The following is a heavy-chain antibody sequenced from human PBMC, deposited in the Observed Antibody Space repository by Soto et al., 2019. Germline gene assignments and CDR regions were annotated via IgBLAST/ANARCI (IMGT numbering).Heavy chain of an antibody. J-gene: IGHJ6*02. CDR1: GDSISNNNC. D-gene: IGHD3-3*01. Sequence: SETLSLTCGVSGDSISNNNCWNWVRQPPGKGLEWIGEIYDSGTTNDNPSLKSRVTMSVDKSKNQFSLRLSSLTAADTAVYYCARRRITTFGVVITGYGMDVWGQGTTVTVSS. CDR2: IYDSGTT. V-gene: IGHV4-4*02. CDR3: ARRRITTFGVVITGYGMDV.